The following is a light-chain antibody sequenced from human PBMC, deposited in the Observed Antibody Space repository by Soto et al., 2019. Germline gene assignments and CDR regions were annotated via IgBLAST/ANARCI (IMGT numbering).Light chain of an antibody. Sequence: QSALTQPDSVSGSPGQSITLSCTGTSSDVGDYNYVSWYQQHPGKAPKHMIYEVNNRPSGVSDRFSGSKSGNTASLTISGLQAEDEADDYCISSTSTGTRVFGGGTKLTVL. CDR3: ISSTSTGTRV. CDR2: EVN. CDR1: SSDVGDYNY. J-gene: IGLJ3*02. V-gene: IGLV2-14*01.